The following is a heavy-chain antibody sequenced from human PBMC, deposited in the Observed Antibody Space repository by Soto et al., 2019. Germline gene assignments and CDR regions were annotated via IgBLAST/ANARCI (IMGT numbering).Heavy chain of an antibody. Sequence: QVQLVESGGGVVQPGRSLTLSCAASGFTYNSHAMHWVRQAPGKGLEWVSVIIYDGNKKYYADSVKGRFTIYRDNSKNTLYIQMNSLRVEDKGLYYCAKEEKYYDSGSYVYGMDVWGQGTTVTVSS. V-gene: IGHV3-30*18. CDR3: AKEEKYYDSGSYVYGMDV. J-gene: IGHJ6*02. CDR2: IIYDGNKK. CDR1: GFTYNSHA. D-gene: IGHD3-10*01.